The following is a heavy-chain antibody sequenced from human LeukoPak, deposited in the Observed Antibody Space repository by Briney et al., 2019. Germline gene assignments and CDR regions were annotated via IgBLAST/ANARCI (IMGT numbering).Heavy chain of an antibody. Sequence: SQTLSLTCAISGDSVSSNSAAWNWIRQSPSRGLEWLGRTYYRSKWYNDYAVSVKSRITINPDTSKNQFSLQLNSVTPEDTAVYYCASEWYQGSYTYNWFDPWGQGTLVTVSS. CDR3: ASEWYQGSYTYNWFDP. CDR1: GDSVSSNSAA. D-gene: IGHD1-26*01. CDR2: TYYRSKWYN. J-gene: IGHJ5*02. V-gene: IGHV6-1*01.